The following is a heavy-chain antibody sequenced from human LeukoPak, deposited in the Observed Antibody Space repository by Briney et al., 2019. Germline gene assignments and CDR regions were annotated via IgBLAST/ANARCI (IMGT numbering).Heavy chain of an antibody. D-gene: IGHD6-19*01. CDR2: ISGYNGNT. V-gene: IGHV1-18*01. CDR1: GYTFTSYG. CDR3: ARPRVAGSFDY. Sequence: ASVKVSCKTSGYTFTSYGISWVRQAPGQGLEWMGWISGYNGNTNYAQEIQDRVTMTTDTSTTTAYMELRSLRSDDTAVYYCARPRVAGSFDYWGQGTLVTVSS. J-gene: IGHJ4*02.